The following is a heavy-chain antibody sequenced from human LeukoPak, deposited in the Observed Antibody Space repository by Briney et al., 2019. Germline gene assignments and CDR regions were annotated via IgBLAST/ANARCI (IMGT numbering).Heavy chain of an antibody. CDR2: ISTTGSTI. V-gene: IGHV3-48*03. Sequence: GGSLRLSCVASGFSFSNHEMNWVRQAPGKGLEWVSYISTTGSTIYYADSVKGRFTISRDNSKSTLYLQMNTLRAEDTAVYFCAKASCSSTTCYFFDYWGQGTLVAVSS. CDR3: AKASCSSTTCYFFDY. D-gene: IGHD2-2*01. J-gene: IGHJ4*02. CDR1: GFSFSNHE.